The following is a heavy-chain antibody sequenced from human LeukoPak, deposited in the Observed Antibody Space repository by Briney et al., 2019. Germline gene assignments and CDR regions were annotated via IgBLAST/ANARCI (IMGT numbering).Heavy chain of an antibody. D-gene: IGHD6-19*01. Sequence: SVKVSCKASGGTFSSYAISWVRQAPGQGLEWMGGIIPIFGTANYAQKFQGRVTITADDSTSTAYMELSSLRSEDTAVYYCARGTDSSGRFNYWGQGTLVTVSS. CDR3: ARGTDSSGRFNY. CDR1: GGTFSSYA. CDR2: IIPIFGTA. V-gene: IGHV1-69*01. J-gene: IGHJ4*02.